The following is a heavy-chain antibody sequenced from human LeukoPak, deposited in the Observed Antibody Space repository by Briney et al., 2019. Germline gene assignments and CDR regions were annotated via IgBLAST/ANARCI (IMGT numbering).Heavy chain of an antibody. CDR2: ISAYNGNT. J-gene: IGHJ6*02. CDR1: GYTFTSYG. CDR3: AVCSSTSCYMGKVYYYGMDV. V-gene: IGHV1-18*01. Sequence: ASVNVSCKASGYTFTSYGISWVRQAPGQGLEWMGWISAYNGNTNYAQKLQGRVTMTTDTSTSTAYMELRSLRSDDTAVYYCAVCSSTSCYMGKVYYYGMDVWGQGTTVTVSS. D-gene: IGHD2-2*02.